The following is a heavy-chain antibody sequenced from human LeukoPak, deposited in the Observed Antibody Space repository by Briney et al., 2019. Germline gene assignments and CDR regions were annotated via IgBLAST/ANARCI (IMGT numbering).Heavy chain of an antibody. Sequence: GRSLRLSCTASGFTFNDYAMHWVRQAPGQGLEWVSGIIRNSGSIGYAHSLQGRFTISRDNAKNSPYLQLNSLRAEDMVLYYYTGGFRSTSGYLDWLPGRNLDKEFDYWGQRTLVTVSS. V-gene: IGHV3-9*03. CDR1: GFTFNDYA. CDR2: IIRNSGSI. D-gene: IGHD3-9*01. CDR3: TGGFRSTSGYLDWLPGRNLDKEFDY. J-gene: IGHJ4*02.